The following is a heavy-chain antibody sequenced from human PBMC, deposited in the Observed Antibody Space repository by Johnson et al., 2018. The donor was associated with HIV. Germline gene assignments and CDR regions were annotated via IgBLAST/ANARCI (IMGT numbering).Heavy chain of an antibody. CDR1: GFTFSSYW. D-gene: IGHD1-26*01. V-gene: IGHV3-66*01. Sequence: EMQLVESGGGLVQPGGSLRLSCAASGFTFSSYWMSWVRQAPGKGLEWVSVIYSGGSTYYADSVKGRFTISRDNSKNTLYLQMNSLRAEDTAVYYCARDLSEGELGHAFDIWGQGTMVTVSS. CDR2: IYSGGST. J-gene: IGHJ3*02. CDR3: ARDLSEGELGHAFDI.